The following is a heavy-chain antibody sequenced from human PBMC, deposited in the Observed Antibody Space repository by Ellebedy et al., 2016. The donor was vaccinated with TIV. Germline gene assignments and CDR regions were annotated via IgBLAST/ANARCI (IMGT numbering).Heavy chain of an antibody. J-gene: IGHJ5*02. CDR3: ATSPAMATRIDH. CDR2: INHSGST. CDR1: GGSFSGYC. D-gene: IGHD5-24*01. V-gene: IGHV4-34*01. Sequence: MPSETLSLTCAVYGGSFSGYCWSWIRQPPGKGLEWIGEINHSGSTNYNSSLKSRVTMSVHTSKNQFFLRLTSVTATDTAVYYCATSPAMATRIDHWGRGTLVTVSS.